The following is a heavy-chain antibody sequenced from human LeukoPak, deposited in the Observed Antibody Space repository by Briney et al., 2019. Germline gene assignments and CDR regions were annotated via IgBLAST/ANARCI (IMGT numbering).Heavy chain of an antibody. Sequence: GGSLRLSCAASGFTFDDYGMSWVRQAPGKGLEWVSGINWNGGSTGYADSVKGRFTISRDNAKNSLYLQMNSLRAEDTAVYYCARGGDSSSWYRGYFDYWGQGTLVTVSS. CDR3: ARGGDSSSWYRGYFDY. CDR1: GFTFDDYG. V-gene: IGHV3-20*04. J-gene: IGHJ4*02. D-gene: IGHD6-13*01. CDR2: INWNGGST.